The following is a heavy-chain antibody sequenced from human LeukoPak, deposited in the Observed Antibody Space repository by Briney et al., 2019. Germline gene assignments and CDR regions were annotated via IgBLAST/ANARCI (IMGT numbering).Heavy chain of an antibody. V-gene: IGHV3-53*01. CDR3: ARAPDTEFDF. Sequence: GGSLRLSCPASGFTVSSNYMSWVRQAPGKGVEWVSVIYSGGSTYYADSVKGRFTISKDNSKNTLYLQMNSLRAEDTAVYDCARAPDTEFDFWGQGHLVPVSS. CDR1: GFTVSSNY. CDR2: IYSGGST. D-gene: IGHD5-18*01. J-gene: IGHJ4*02.